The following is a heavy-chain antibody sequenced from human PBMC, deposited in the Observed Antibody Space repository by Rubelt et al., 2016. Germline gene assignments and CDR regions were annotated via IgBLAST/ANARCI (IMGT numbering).Heavy chain of an antibody. Sequence: QVQLVQSGAEVKKPGASVKVSCKASGYTFTSYAMHLVRPAPGQRLEWMGWINAGNGNTKYSQKFQGRVTSTRDTSASTAYMELSSLRAEDTAVYYCARGDIVVVVAASNPLDYWGQGTLVTVSS. D-gene: IGHD2-15*01. CDR2: INAGNGNT. CDR3: ARGDIVVVVAASNPLDY. CDR1: GYTFTSYA. J-gene: IGHJ4*02. V-gene: IGHV1-3*01.